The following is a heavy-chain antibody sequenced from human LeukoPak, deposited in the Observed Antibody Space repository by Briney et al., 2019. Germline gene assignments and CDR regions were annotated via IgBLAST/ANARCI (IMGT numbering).Heavy chain of an antibody. CDR1: GGSISSYY. D-gene: IGHD3-16*01. V-gene: IGHV4-59*08. J-gene: IGHJ4*02. CDR2: IYHSGNT. CDR3: ANPSFDRGDYFDE. Sequence: SETLSLTCTVSGGSISSYYWSWIRQPPGEGLEWIGFIYHSGNTNYNPSLKSRFTISVDTSTNQFSLKMKSVTAADTAVYSCANPSFDRGDYFDEWGRGPWSPSPQ.